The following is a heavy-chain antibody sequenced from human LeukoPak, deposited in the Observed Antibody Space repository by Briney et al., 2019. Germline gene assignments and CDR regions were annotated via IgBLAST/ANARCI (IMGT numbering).Heavy chain of an antibody. CDR3: ARVKCSGGSCYYYY. J-gene: IGHJ4*02. CDR1: GGSFSGYY. CDR2: INHSGST. Sequence: PSETLSLTCAVYGGSFSGYYWSWIRQPPGKGLEWIGEINHSGSTNYNPSLKSRVTISVDTSKNQFSLKLSSVTAADTAVYYCARVKCSGGSCYYYYWGQGTLVTVSS. V-gene: IGHV4-34*01. D-gene: IGHD2-15*01.